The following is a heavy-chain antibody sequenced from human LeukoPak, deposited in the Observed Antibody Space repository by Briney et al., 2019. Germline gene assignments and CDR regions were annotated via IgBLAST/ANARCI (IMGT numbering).Heavy chain of an antibody. CDR2: IRYDGSNK. Sequence: GGSLRLSCAASGFTFSSYGMHWVRQAPGKGLEWVAFIRYDGSNKYYADSVKGRSTISRDNSKNTLYLQMNSLRAEDTAVYYCAKSFGIAAAGIDYWGQGTLVTVSS. D-gene: IGHD6-13*01. J-gene: IGHJ4*02. CDR1: GFTFSSYG. V-gene: IGHV3-30*02. CDR3: AKSFGIAAAGIDY.